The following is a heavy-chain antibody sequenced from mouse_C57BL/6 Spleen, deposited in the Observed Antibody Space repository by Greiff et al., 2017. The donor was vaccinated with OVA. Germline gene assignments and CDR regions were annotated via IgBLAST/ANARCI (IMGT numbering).Heavy chain of an antibody. J-gene: IGHJ2*01. CDR2: ISSGGSYT. CDR1: GFTFSSYG. D-gene: IGHD2-2*01. CDR3: SRRVYYGYDGYYFDY. Sequence: EVKLMESGGDLVKPGGSLKLSCAASGFTFSSYGMSWVRQTPDKRLEWVATISSGGSYTYYPDSVKGRFTISRDNAKNTPYPAMRRLKAEDTAMYYFSRRVYYGYDGYYFDYWGQGTTLTVSS. V-gene: IGHV5-6*02.